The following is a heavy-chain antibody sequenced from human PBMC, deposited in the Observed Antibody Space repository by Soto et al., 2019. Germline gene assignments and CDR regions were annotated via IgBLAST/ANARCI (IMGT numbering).Heavy chain of an antibody. Sequence: QVQLVQSGAEVQKPGSSVKVSCKASGGTFSSYTISWVRQAPGQGPEWMGRIIPILGIANYAQKFQGRVTITADKSTSTAYMELSSLRSEDTAVYYCARRSSRYCSGGSCTTFDYWGQGTLVTVSS. J-gene: IGHJ4*02. CDR2: IIPILGIA. CDR1: GGTFSSYT. V-gene: IGHV1-69*02. CDR3: ARRSSRYCSGGSCTTFDY. D-gene: IGHD2-15*01.